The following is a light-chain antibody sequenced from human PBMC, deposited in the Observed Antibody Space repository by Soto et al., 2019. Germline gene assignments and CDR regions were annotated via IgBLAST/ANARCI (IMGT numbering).Light chain of an antibody. V-gene: IGKV3-15*01. J-gene: IGKJ2*01. CDR1: QSLRSS. Sequence: EIVMTQSPATLSLSPGERATLSCRASQSLRSSIAWYQQKPGQAPRLLLYGASTRATGVPARFSGSGSWTEFTLPIISMQAEDFSVYYCHQHNNWPDMYTFGQGTKLEIK. CDR2: GAS. CDR3: HQHNNWPDMYT.